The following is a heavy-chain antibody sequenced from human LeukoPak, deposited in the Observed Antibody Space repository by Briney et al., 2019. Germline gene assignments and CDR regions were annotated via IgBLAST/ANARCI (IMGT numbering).Heavy chain of an antibody. CDR3: AKSRGRFSSSWTAFDS. V-gene: IGHV3-33*06. D-gene: IGHD6-6*01. CDR1: GFTFSSYG. Sequence: GSLRLSCAASGFTFSSYGMHWFRQAPGKGLEWVAVIWYDGSKIYYADSVKGRFTISRDNSKNTLYLQMNSLRAEDTAVYYCAKSRGRFSSSWTAFDSWGQGTLVTVSS. J-gene: IGHJ4*02. CDR2: IWYDGSKI.